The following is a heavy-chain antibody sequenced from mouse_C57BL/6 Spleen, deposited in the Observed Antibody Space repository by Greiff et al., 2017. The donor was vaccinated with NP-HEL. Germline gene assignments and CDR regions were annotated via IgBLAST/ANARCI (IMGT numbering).Heavy chain of an antibody. Sequence: VQLQQPGAELVMPGASVKLSCKASGYTFTSYWMHWVKQRLGQGLEWIGEIDPSDSYTNYNQKFKGKSTLTVDKSSSTAYMQLSSLTSEDSAVYYCARGLRQGSYWYFDVWGTGTTVTVSS. J-gene: IGHJ1*03. CDR3: ARGLRQGSYWYFDV. V-gene: IGHV1-69*01. D-gene: IGHD2-4*01. CDR2: IDPSDSYT. CDR1: GYTFTSYW.